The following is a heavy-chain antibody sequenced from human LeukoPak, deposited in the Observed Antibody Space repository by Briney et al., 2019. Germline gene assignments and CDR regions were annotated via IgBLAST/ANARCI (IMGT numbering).Heavy chain of an antibody. Sequence: PSETLSLTCTVSGGSISSSSYYWGWIRQPPGKGLEWIASIYYSGSTYYNPSLRSRVTISVDTSKNQFSLKLSSVTAADTAVYYCARSSEGRYYYDSSGYSYYYYYXDVWXXXTXXTIS. CDR2: IYYSGST. D-gene: IGHD3-22*01. V-gene: IGHV4-39*07. CDR3: ARSSEGRYYYDSSGYSYYYYYXDV. J-gene: IGHJ6*03. CDR1: GGSISSSSYY.